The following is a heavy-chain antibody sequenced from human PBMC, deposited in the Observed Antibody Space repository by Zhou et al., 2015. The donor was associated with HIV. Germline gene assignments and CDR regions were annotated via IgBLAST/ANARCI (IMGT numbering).Heavy chain of an antibody. CDR3: ARSSVNHDNAFDL. D-gene: IGHD3-22*01. CDR1: GGIFSRNA. CDR2: IIPIYGTA. J-gene: IGHJ3*01. V-gene: IGHV1-69*06. Sequence: QVQLVQSGAEVKRPGSSVKVSCKTSGGIFSRNAISWVRQAPGQGLEWMGGIIPIYGTANYAQKFQGRVTLTADKSTRVAYMELSSLTSEDAALYFCARSSVNHDNAFDLWGQGTKVIVSS.